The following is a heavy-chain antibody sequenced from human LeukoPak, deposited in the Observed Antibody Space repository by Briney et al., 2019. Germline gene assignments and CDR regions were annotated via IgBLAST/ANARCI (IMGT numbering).Heavy chain of an antibody. Sequence: SETLSLTCTVSGGSIGNFFWSWIRQSPGEGLEWIGFIYENGRTSYNPSLKSRATISVDMSKNQFSLRLTSMTAADTAVYYCARDWELGHWGRGILVTVTS. CDR2: IYENGRT. CDR1: GGSIGNFF. J-gene: IGHJ4*02. D-gene: IGHD1-26*01. CDR3: ARDWELGH. V-gene: IGHV4-59*01.